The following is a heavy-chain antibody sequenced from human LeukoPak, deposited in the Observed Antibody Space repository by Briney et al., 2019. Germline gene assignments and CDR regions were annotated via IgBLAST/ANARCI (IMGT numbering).Heavy chain of an antibody. CDR2: ISGSGGST. CDR1: GFTFSSYA. J-gene: IGHJ6*03. V-gene: IGHV3-23*01. CDR3: AKYSSSLPMGYYYYYMDV. D-gene: IGHD6-13*01. Sequence: GGSLRLSCAASGFTFSSYAMSWVRQAPGKGLEWVSAISGSGGSTYYADSVKGRFTISRDNSKNTLYLQMNSLRAEDTAVYYCAKYSSSLPMGYYYYYMDVWGKGTTVTVSS.